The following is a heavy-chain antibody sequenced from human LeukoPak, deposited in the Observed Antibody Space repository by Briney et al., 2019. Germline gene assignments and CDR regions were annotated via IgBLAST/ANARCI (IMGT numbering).Heavy chain of an antibody. V-gene: IGHV4-38-2*02. D-gene: IGHD3-3*01. CDR1: GYSVSSGYY. CDR3: ATVDFWSGYHDY. J-gene: IGHJ4*02. CDR2: MYHSGDT. Sequence: SETLSLTCTVSGYSVSSGYYWGWIRQPPGKGLEWIGSMYHSGDTYYNPSLKSRVTISVDTSKNQFSLKLSSVTAADTAVYYCATVDFWSGYHDYWGQGTLVTVSS.